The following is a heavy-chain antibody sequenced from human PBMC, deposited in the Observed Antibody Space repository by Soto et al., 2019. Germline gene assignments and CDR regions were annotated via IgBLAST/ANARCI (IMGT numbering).Heavy chain of an antibody. J-gene: IGHJ6*02. Sequence: XETLSVTCPVYGGSFSGYYWSWIRQPPGKGLEWIGEINHSGSTNYNPSLKSRVTISVDTSKNQFSLKLSSVTAAETAVYYCARGGGRWSGYSYYYYYGMDVWGQGTTVTVSS. CDR1: GGSFSGYY. CDR3: ARGGGRWSGYSYYYYYGMDV. V-gene: IGHV4-34*01. CDR2: INHSGST. D-gene: IGHD5-12*01.